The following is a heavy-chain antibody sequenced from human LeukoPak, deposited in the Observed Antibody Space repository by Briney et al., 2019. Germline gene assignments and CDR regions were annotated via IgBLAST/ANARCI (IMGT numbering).Heavy chain of an antibody. D-gene: IGHD2-15*01. V-gene: IGHV4-31*03. Sequence: SQSLSLTCTVSGGSISSGGYYWSWIRQHPGKGLEWIGYIYYSGSTYYNPSLKSRVTISVDTSKNQFSLKLSSVSTADTAVYYCARERPSRGSPSWGQGTLVTVSS. CDR1: GGSISSGGYY. CDR3: ARERPSRGSPS. J-gene: IGHJ5*02. CDR2: IYYSGST.